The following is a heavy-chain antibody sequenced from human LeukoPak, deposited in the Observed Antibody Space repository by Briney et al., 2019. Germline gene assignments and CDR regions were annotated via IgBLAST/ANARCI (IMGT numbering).Heavy chain of an antibody. J-gene: IGHJ4*02. V-gene: IGHV3-21*01. CDR1: GITLSYYT. Sequence: GGSLRLSYAASGITLSYYTMNWVRQAPGKGLEWVSSISGSSIYIYYADSVKGRFTISRDNAKNSLYLQMNSLRAEDTAVYYCEVDVDMIMVDFDYWGQGTLVTVSS. CDR3: EVDVDMIMVDFDY. CDR2: ISGSSIYI. D-gene: IGHD3-16*01.